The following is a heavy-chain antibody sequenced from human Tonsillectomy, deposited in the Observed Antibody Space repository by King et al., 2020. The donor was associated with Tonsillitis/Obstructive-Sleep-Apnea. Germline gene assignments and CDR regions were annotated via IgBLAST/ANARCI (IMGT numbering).Heavy chain of an antibody. V-gene: IGHV4-34*01. J-gene: IGHJ4*02. CDR2: INHSGST. Sequence: VQLQQWGAGLLKPSETLSLTCAVYGGSFSGYYWSWIRQPSGKGLEWIGEINHSGSTNYNPSFKSRVTLSVETSKKQFSLKLCSVTAADTAVYYCARGDSYYDFWSGYYGGSVWGQGTLVTVSS. CDR3: ARGDSYYDFWSGYYGGSV. D-gene: IGHD3-3*01. CDR1: GGSFSGYY.